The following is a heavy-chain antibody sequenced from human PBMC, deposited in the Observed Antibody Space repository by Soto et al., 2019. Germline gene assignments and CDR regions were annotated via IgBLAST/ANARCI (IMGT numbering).Heavy chain of an antibody. Sequence: SVKVSCKASGGTFSSYAISWVRQAPGQGLEWMGGIIPIFGTANYAQKLQGRVTMTTDTSTSTAYMELRSLRSDDTAVYYCARDRDYGDWNWFDPWGQGTLVTVSS. CDR2: IIPIFGTA. J-gene: IGHJ5*02. D-gene: IGHD4-17*01. CDR1: GGTFSSYA. CDR3: ARDRDYGDWNWFDP. V-gene: IGHV1-69*05.